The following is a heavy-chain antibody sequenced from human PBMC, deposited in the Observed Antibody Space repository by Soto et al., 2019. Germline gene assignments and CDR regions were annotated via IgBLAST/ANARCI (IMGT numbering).Heavy chain of an antibody. Sequence: VQLVESGGGLVQPGRSLRLSCAVSGFTFDDYAMHWVRQAPGKGLEWVSGISWNSGSIGYADSVKGRFTISRDNAKNSLYLQMNSLRAEDTALYYCAKDSGATWGDGMDVWGQGTTVTVSS. CDR2: ISWNSGSI. V-gene: IGHV3-9*01. CDR3: AKDSGATWGDGMDV. D-gene: IGHD7-27*01. CDR1: GFTFDDYA. J-gene: IGHJ6*02.